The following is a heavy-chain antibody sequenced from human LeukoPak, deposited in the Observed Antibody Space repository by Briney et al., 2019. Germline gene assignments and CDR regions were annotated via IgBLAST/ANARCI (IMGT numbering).Heavy chain of an antibody. V-gene: IGHV3-23*01. D-gene: IGHD3-9*01. CDR2: ISGGGDSI. CDR3: AKEAPFILFDP. J-gene: IGHJ5*02. Sequence: PGASLRLSCAASGFTFTDYAMTWVRQAPGKGLEWVSVISGGGDSIYYADSVRGRFTISRDNSKNTLYLQMNSLRAEDTAFYYCAKEAPFILFDPWGQGALVTVSS. CDR1: GFTFTDYA.